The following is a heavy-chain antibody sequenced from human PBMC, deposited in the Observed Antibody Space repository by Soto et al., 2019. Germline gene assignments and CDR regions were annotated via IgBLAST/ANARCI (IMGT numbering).Heavy chain of an antibody. CDR2: ISAHNGNT. CDR3: ARGRYGDY. CDR1: GYTFTSYG. J-gene: IGHJ4*02. V-gene: IGHV1-18*01. D-gene: IGHD1-1*01. Sequence: QVHLVQSGAEVKKPGASVKVSCKASGYTFTSYGITWVRQAPGQGLEWMRWISAHNGNTDYAQKLQGRVIVTRDTSPSPAYMELRSLISDDTAVYYCARGRYGDYWGQGALVTVSS.